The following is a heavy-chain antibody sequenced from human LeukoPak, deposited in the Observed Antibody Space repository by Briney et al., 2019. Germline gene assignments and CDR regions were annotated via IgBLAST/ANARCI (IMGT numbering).Heavy chain of an antibody. J-gene: IGHJ4*02. CDR3: ARSSGYKSRPYYFEY. CDR2: INPNSGDT. CDR1: GYTLTDYY. V-gene: IGHV1-2*02. D-gene: IGHD5-12*01. Sequence: ASVKVSCKASGYTLTDYYLHWVRQVPGQGLEWMGRINPNSGDTDIAQKSQGRVTMARDTSISTAYMEMSSLRSDDTAVYYCARSSGYKSRPYYFEYWGQGTLVTVSS.